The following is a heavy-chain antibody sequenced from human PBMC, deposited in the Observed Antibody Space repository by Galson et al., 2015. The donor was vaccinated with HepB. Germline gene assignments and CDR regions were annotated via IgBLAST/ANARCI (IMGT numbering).Heavy chain of an antibody. V-gene: IGHV1-2*06. J-gene: IGHJ4*02. Sequence: SVKVSCKASGYTFTGYYMHWVRQAPGQGLEWMGRINPNSGGTNYAQKFQGRVTMTRYTSISTAYMELSRLRSDDTAVYYRARRESPGRSGWYHGSVDYWGQGTLVTVSS. CDR1: GYTFTGYY. CDR2: INPNSGGT. D-gene: IGHD6-19*01. CDR3: ARRESPGRSGWYHGSVDY.